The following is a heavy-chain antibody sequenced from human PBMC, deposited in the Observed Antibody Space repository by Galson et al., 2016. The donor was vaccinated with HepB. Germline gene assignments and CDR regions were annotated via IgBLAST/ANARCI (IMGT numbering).Heavy chain of an antibody. V-gene: IGHV3-64D*06. Sequence: SLRLSCAASGFSFSSYPMHWVRQAPGKGLEYVSGITTNGDDTKYADSVKGRFTIFRDNSKNTLYLQMRSLRAEDTAVYYCVKSNLAAPGGFYGMAVWGQGTTVTVSS. CDR3: VKSNLAAPGGFYGMAV. CDR2: ITTNGDDT. D-gene: IGHD6-13*01. J-gene: IGHJ6*02. CDR1: GFSFSSYP.